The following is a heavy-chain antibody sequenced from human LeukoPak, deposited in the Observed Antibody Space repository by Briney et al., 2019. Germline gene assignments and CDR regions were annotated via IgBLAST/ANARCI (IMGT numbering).Heavy chain of an antibody. Sequence: PGGSLRLSCSASGFTFNRFYLHWVRQAPGKGLEWVSGISGSGHNTYYADSVKGRFSISRDNSKNTLYLQVNSLRADDTAVYYCAKGEAAAGTGTYDSWGQGTLVTVSS. D-gene: IGHD6-13*01. CDR2: ISGSGHNT. J-gene: IGHJ4*02. CDR3: AKGEAAAGTGTYDS. CDR1: GFTFNRFY. V-gene: IGHV3-23*01.